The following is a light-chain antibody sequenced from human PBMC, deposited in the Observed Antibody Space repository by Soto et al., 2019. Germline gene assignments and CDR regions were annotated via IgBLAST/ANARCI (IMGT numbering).Light chain of an antibody. CDR2: GAS. J-gene: IGKJ4*01. CDR3: QQYNNWPLT. CDR1: QSVRSN. Sequence: EVVMTQSPATLSVSPGGTATLSCRSSQSVRSNLAWYQQKPGQAPSLLIYGASTRATGIPARFSGSGSGTEFTLTISSLQSEDFAIYYCQQYNNWPLTFGGGTKVEIK. V-gene: IGKV3-15*01.